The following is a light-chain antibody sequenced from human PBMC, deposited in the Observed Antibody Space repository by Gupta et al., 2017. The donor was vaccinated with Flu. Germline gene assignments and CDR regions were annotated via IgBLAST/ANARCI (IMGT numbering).Light chain of an antibody. CDR1: EIILYTSNNKNS. J-gene: IGKJ2*01. CDR2: WVP. V-gene: IGKV4-1*01. CDR3: QHYDSSPHT. Sequence: YLGERATNNCKSIEIILYTSNNKNSLTWYPHKPCQPPKLLLYWVPTRAFGLPDGFSGRGSATDFTLTISILQAEDVAVYSCQHYDSSPHTFGQWTKVEIK.